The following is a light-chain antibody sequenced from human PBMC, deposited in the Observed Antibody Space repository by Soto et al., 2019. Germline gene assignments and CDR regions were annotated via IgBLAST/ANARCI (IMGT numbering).Light chain of an antibody. Sequence: QSVLTQPASVSGSPGQSITISCTGTSNDVGGYTYVSWYQQHPGKAPKLMIYDVSNRPSGVSNRFSGSKSANTASLTISALQTEDESDYYCSSYTSSSTYVFGTGTKVPVL. V-gene: IGLV2-14*03. CDR3: SSYTSSSTYV. J-gene: IGLJ1*01. CDR2: DVS. CDR1: SNDVGGYTY.